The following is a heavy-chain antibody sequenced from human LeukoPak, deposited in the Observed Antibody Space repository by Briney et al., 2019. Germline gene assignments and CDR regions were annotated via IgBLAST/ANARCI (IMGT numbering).Heavy chain of an antibody. V-gene: IGHV3-23*01. CDR2: ISGSGDST. CDR3: AKRLSFGVAIGDFDY. J-gene: IGHJ4*02. CDR1: GFTFSNYA. D-gene: IGHD3-3*01. Sequence: GGSLRLSCAASGFTFSNYAMSWVRQAPGKGLEWVSAISGSGDSTYYADSVKGRFTISRDSSIETLYLQMNSLRAEGTATYFCAKRLSFGVAIGDFDYWGQGTLVTVSS.